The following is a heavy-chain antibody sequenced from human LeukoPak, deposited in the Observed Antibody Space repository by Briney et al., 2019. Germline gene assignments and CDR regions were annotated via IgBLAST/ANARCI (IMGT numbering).Heavy chain of an antibody. D-gene: IGHD3-10*01. J-gene: IGHJ4*02. V-gene: IGHV3-23*01. CDR1: GFTFSSYA. Sequence: GGSLRLSCAASGFTFSSYAMTWVRQAPGKGLEWVSVICGTSANTYYADSVKGRFTISRDNSKNTLYLQLNSLRAEDTAVYYCAKGQKNPRGNRVATLDYWGQGTLVTVSS. CDR2: ICGTSANT. CDR3: AKGQKNPRGNRVATLDY.